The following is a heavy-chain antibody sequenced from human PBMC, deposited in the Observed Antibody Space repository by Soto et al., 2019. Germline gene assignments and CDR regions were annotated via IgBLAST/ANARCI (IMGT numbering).Heavy chain of an antibody. CDR1: GYSISSSNW. Sequence: ETLSLTCAVSGYSISSSNWWGWIRQPPGKGLEWIGYIYYSGSTYYNPSLKSRVTMSVDTSKNQFSLKLSSVTAVDTAVYYCARTPAVAGTDSGTYYFDYWGQGTLVTVSS. D-gene: IGHD6-19*01. CDR2: IYYSGST. CDR3: ARTPAVAGTDSGTYYFDY. J-gene: IGHJ4*02. V-gene: IGHV4-28*01.